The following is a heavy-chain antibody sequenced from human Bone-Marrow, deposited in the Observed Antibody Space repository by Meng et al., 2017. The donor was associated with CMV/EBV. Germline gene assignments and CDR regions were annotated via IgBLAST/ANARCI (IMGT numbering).Heavy chain of an antibody. Sequence: GESLKISCTASGFDFNNFDMHWVRQAPGKGLEWVTSIRYDGSNEYYVDSVKGRFTISRDNSKNTVYLEMSSLRPDDTSRYYCAKDDYGMDVWGQGTMVPVSS. CDR2: IRYDGSNE. CDR3: AKDDYGMDV. CDR1: GFDFNNFD. V-gene: IGHV3-30*02. J-gene: IGHJ6*02.